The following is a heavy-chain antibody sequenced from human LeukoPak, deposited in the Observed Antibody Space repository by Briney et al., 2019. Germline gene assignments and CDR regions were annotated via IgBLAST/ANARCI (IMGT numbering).Heavy chain of an antibody. V-gene: IGHV3-30*18. CDR1: GFSFSRNYG. D-gene: IGHD1-14*01. Sequence: GGSLRLSCAGSGFSFSRNYGMQWVRQAPGKGLEWVAVISYDGSNKYYADSVKGRFTISRDNSKNTLYLQMNSLRAEDTAVYYCAKDRITGTPYYYYGMDVWGQGTTVTVSS. CDR2: ISYDGSNK. J-gene: IGHJ6*02. CDR3: AKDRITGTPYYYYGMDV.